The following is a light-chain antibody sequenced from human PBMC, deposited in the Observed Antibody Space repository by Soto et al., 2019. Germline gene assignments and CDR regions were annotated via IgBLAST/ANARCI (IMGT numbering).Light chain of an antibody. Sequence: QSVLTQPPSVSAAPGQKVTISCSGSSSNIGKNHVSWYQQFPRTVPKLLIYENDKRPSGIPDRFSGSKSGTSATLGITGLQAGDEADFYCGTWDDSLSAWVFAGGTKLTVL. CDR1: SSNIGKNH. V-gene: IGLV1-51*01. CDR2: END. CDR3: GTWDDSLSAWV. J-gene: IGLJ3*02.